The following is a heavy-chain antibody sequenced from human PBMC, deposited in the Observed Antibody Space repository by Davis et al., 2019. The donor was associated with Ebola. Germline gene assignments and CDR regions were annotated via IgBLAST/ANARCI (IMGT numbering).Heavy chain of an antibody. V-gene: IGHV4-39*01. J-gene: IGHJ4*02. CDR2: IYYSGST. CDR3: ARQPTRWGYYAFFDI. Sequence: PSETLSLTCTVFGVSISATSYYWGCVRQPPGQGLDWIWSIYYSGSTQYKASLRSRVSMSADTSKKQFSLRLSSVTATDTAVYYCARQPTRWGYYAFFDIWGQGALVTVSS. CDR1: GVSISATSYY. D-gene: IGHD3-3*01.